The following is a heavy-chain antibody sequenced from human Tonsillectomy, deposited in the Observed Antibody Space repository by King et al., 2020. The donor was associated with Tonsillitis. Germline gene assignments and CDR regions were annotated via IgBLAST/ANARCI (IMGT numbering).Heavy chain of an antibody. Sequence: VQLVESGGGVVEPGRSLRLSCAASGFTFSSYGMHWVRQAPGKGLEGVAVISYDGSNKYYADSVKGRFTISRDNSKNTLYLQMKSLRAEDTAVYYCAKDFSLRFLDWLWASNDAFDIWGQGTMVTVSS. D-gene: IGHD3-3*01. V-gene: IGHV3-30*18. CDR2: ISYDGSNK. J-gene: IGHJ3*02. CDR1: GFTFSSYG. CDR3: AKDFSLRFLDWLWASNDAFDI.